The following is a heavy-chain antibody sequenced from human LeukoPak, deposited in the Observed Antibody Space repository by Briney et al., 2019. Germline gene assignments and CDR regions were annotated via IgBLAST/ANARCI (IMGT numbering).Heavy chain of an antibody. Sequence: PGGSLRLSCAASGNYWMHWVRQAPGKGLVWVSHINSDGSWTGYADSVKGRFTISKDNAKNTVYLQMNRLRAEDTAVYYCVSFYETYWGRGTLVTVSS. J-gene: IGHJ4*02. CDR1: GNYW. V-gene: IGHV3-74*01. CDR3: VSFYETY. D-gene: IGHD2/OR15-2a*01. CDR2: INSDGSWT.